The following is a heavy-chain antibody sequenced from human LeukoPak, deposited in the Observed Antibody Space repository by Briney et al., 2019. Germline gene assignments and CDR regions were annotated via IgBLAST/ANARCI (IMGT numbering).Heavy chain of an antibody. CDR3: AKDAVTALAGYYYYMDV. V-gene: IGHV3-30*02. D-gene: IGHD6-19*01. J-gene: IGHJ6*03. CDR1: GFTFSRSG. CDR2: IRYDGSIK. Sequence: GGSLRLSCAASGFTFSRSGMHWVRQAPGKGLEWVAFIRYDGSIKYYADSVKGRFTISRDNSKNTLYLQMNSLRADDTAVYYCAKDAVTALAGYYYYMDVWGKGTMVTVSS.